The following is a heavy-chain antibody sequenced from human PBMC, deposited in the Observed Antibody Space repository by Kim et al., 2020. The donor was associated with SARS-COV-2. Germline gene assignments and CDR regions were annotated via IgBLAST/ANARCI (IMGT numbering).Heavy chain of an antibody. CDR1: GFTFSSYW. V-gene: IGHV3-7*03. CDR2: IKQDGSEK. CDR3: ARDRNYYYSGEGFDY. J-gene: IGHJ4*02. D-gene: IGHD3-22*01. Sequence: GGSLRLSCAASGFTFSSYWMSWVRQAPGKWLEWVANIKQDGSEKYYVDSVKGRFTISRDNAKNSLYLQMNSLRAEDTAVYYCARDRNYYYSGEGFDYWGQETLVTVSS.